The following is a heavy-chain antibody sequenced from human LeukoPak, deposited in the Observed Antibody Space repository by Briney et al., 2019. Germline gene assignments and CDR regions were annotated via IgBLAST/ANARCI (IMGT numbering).Heavy chain of an antibody. Sequence: SETLSLTCGVSGGSFSGYYWSWIRQPPGKGLEWIGEINHSGNTNYNPSLKSRVSMSVDTSKNQFSLKLSSVIAADTAAYYCATGNSSSSLNWFDPWGQGTLVTVSS. V-gene: IGHV4-34*01. J-gene: IGHJ5*02. CDR2: INHSGNT. CDR3: ATGNSSSSLNWFDP. D-gene: IGHD6-6*01. CDR1: GGSFSGYY.